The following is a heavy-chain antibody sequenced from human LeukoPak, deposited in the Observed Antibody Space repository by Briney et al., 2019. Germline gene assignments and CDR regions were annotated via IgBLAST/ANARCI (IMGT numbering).Heavy chain of an antibody. Sequence: SETLSLTCSVSGVSIGSDDSNYWAWIRQPPGKGLEWIAGITSSGTAHYNPSLESQVTISLDTSSNQFSLKLTFVTAADTALFSCAGPPNSRLFSFPSWGQEPKVTVPS. CDR2: ITSSGTA. J-gene: IGHJ5*02. V-gene: IGHV4-39*01. CDR3: AGPPNSRLFSFPS. D-gene: IGHD2-21*01. CDR1: GVSIGSDDSNY.